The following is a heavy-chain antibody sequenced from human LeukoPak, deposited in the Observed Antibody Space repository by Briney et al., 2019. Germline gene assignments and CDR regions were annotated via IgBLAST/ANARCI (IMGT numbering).Heavy chain of an antibody. CDR1: GFTFGSYG. CDR2: IWYDGSNK. CDR3: ARLGGGYYYDSSGYYYGNFDY. J-gene: IGHJ4*02. D-gene: IGHD3-22*01. Sequence: GGSLRLSCAASGFTFGSYGMHWVRQAPGKGLEWVAVIWYDGSNKYYADSVKGRFTISRDNSKNTLYLQMNSLRAEDTAVYYCARLGGGYYYDSSGYYYGNFDYWGQGTLVTVSS. V-gene: IGHV3-33*01.